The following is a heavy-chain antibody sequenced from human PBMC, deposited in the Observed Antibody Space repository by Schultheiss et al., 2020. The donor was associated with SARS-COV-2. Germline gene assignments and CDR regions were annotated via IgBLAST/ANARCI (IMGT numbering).Heavy chain of an antibody. CDR1: GGSFSGYY. Sequence: SETLSLTCAVYGGSFSGYYWGWIRQPPGKGLEWIGSIYHSGSTYYNPSLKSRVTISVDTSKNQFSLKLSSVTAADTAVYYCAADTTYYDFWSGYSVYYYGMDVWGQGTTVTVSS. V-gene: IGHV4-38-2*01. CDR2: IYHSGST. CDR3: AADTTYYDFWSGYSVYYYGMDV. J-gene: IGHJ6*02. D-gene: IGHD3-3*01.